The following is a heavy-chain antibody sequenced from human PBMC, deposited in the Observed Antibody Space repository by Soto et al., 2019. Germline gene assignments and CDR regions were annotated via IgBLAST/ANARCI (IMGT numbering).Heavy chain of an antibody. Sequence: SETLSLTCTVSGDSFRSYYWSWIRQPPGKGLEWIGYIYDSGSTNYNPSLKSRVTISVDTSKSQFSLKLSSVTAADTAVYYCARDRAYYESSGLYFDYWGQGTLVTVSS. V-gene: IGHV4-59*01. CDR3: ARDRAYYESSGLYFDY. J-gene: IGHJ4*02. D-gene: IGHD3-22*01. CDR1: GDSFRSYY. CDR2: IYDSGST.